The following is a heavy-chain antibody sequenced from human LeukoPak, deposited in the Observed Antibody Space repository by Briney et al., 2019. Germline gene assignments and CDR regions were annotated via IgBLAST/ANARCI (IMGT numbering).Heavy chain of an antibody. CDR2: IYYSGST. V-gene: IGHV4-30-4*01. CDR1: GGSISSGDYY. CDR3: ASTRVCGGILLRPDCLYFED. J-gene: IGHJ4*02. D-gene: IGHD3-16*01. Sequence: SQTLSLTCTVSGGSISSGDYYWSWIRQPPGKGLEWIGYIYYSGSTYYNPSLKSRVTISVDTSKNQFSLKLSSVTAADTAVYYCASTRVCGGILLRPDCLYFEDWGQGALVTVSS.